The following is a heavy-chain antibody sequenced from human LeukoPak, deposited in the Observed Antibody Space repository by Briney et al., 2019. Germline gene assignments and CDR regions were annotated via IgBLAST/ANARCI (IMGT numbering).Heavy chain of an antibody. CDR2: INHSGST. D-gene: IGHD3-3*01. Sequence: RPSETLSLTCAVYGGSFSGYYWSWIRQPPGKGLEWIGEINHSGSTNYNPSLKSRVTISVDTSKNQFSLKLSSVTAADTAVYYCARGVTIFGVVREDAFDIWGQGTMVTVSS. V-gene: IGHV4-34*01. CDR1: GGSFSGYY. CDR3: ARGVTIFGVVREDAFDI. J-gene: IGHJ3*02.